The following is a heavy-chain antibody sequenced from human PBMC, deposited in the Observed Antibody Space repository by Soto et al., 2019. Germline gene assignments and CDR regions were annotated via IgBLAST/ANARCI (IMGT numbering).Heavy chain of an antibody. Sequence: PSATLSLTCTFSGASNMSSYWSWIRQSPGKGLEWIGYVHYSGGTKDNPSLNGRVPLSIDTSKNQFSLKLSSVAAADTAVYYCARGYYDSRGQSNTFDVGGQGAMVT. V-gene: IGHV4-59*01. CDR3: ARGYYDSRGQSNTFDV. J-gene: IGHJ3*01. CDR1: GASNMSSY. D-gene: IGHD3-22*01. CDR2: VHYSGGT.